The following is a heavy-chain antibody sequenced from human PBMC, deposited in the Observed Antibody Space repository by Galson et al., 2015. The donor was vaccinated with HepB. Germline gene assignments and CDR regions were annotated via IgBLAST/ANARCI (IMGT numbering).Heavy chain of an antibody. CDR1: GYTFTTYT. CDR3: ARDRSPSSYYYYMDV. CDR2: INAGNGDT. Sequence: SVKVSCKASGYTFTTYTMHWVRQAPGQRLEWMGWINAGNGDTKYSQKFQGRVTITKDTSASTAYMELSGLTSEDTAVYYCARDRSPSSYYYYMDVWGKGTTVTVSS. V-gene: IGHV1-3*01. D-gene: IGHD2-15*01. J-gene: IGHJ6*03.